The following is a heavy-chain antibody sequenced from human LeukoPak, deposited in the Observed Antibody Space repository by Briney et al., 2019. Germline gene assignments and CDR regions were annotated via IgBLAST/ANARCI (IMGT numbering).Heavy chain of an antibody. CDR3: ARLYYYDSSGPPL. CDR2: IYYTGRT. CDR1: GGSISSSDYY. J-gene: IGHJ4*02. Sequence: PSETLSLTCTVSGGSISSSDYYWGWIRQPPGKGLEWIGNIYYTGRTYYNPSLKSRVTISVDTSKNQFSLKLSSVSAADTAVYYCARLYYYDSSGPPLWGQGTLVTVSS. D-gene: IGHD3-22*01. V-gene: IGHV4-39*01.